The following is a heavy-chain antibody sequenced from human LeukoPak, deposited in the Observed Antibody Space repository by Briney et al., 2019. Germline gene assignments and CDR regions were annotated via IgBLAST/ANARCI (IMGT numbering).Heavy chain of an antibody. V-gene: IGHV4-34*01. CDR3: ARGLYYFDY. Sequence: PSETLSLTCAVYGGSLSGYYWSWIRQPPGKGLEWIGEINHSGSTNYNPSLESRVTISVDTSKNQFSLKLSSVTAADTAVYYCARGLYYFDYWGQGTLVTVSS. CDR1: GGSLSGYY. CDR2: INHSGST. J-gene: IGHJ4*02.